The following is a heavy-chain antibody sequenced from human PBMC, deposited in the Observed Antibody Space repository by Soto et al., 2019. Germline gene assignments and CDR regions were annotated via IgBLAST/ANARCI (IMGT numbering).Heavy chain of an antibody. Sequence: SETLSLTCSVSGGSISSSSYYWGWIRQPPGKGLEWIGSVYYTGSTYYNPSLKSRVAISVEMSKTQFSLKLSSVTAADTALYYCARYVLGGFFYGMDVWGQGTTVTVSS. CDR1: GGSISSSSYY. D-gene: IGHD3-16*01. J-gene: IGHJ6*02. CDR3: ARYVLGGFFYGMDV. CDR2: VYYTGST. V-gene: IGHV4-39*01.